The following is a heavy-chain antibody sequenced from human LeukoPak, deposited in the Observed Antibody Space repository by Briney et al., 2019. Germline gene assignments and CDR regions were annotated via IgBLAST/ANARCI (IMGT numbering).Heavy chain of an antibody. CDR1: GDSLSSNSVT. CDR3: ARGDRLATPAVDY. Sequence: SQTLSLTCTISGDSLSSNSVTWNWPRQSPSRGLEWLGSTFYRSKWNADSAPSVQSRITTNPGSSSIQFSLQRHSVTPDDTAVYFCARGDRLATPAVDYWGQGTLVTVSS. CDR2: TFYRSKWNA. J-gene: IGHJ4*02. D-gene: IGHD3-16*01. V-gene: IGHV6-1*01.